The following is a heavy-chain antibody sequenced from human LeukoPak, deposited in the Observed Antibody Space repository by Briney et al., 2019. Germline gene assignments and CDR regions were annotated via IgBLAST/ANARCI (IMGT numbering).Heavy chain of an antibody. D-gene: IGHD2-15*01. CDR2: IWYDGSNK. CDR1: GFTFSSYE. Sequence: PGGSLRLSCAASGFTFSSYEMNWVRQAPGKGLEWVAVIWYDGSNKYYADSVKGRFTISRDNSKNTLYLQMNSLRAEDTAVYYCAKPTRGSGGSFLIDFWGQGTLVTVSS. J-gene: IGHJ4*02. CDR3: AKPTRGSGGSFLIDF. V-gene: IGHV3-33*06.